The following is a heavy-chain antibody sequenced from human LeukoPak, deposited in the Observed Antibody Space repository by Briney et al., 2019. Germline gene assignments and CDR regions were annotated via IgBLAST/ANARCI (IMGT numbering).Heavy chain of an antibody. CDR1: GFTFSSYA. CDR2: VSGSGGST. D-gene: IGHD3-3*01. Sequence: GGSLRPSCAASGFTFSSYAMSWVRQAPGKGLEWVSAVSGSGGSTYYADSVKGRFTISRDNSKNTLYLQMNSLRAEDTAVYYCGNAITTKYYFDYWGQGTLVTVSS. CDR3: GNAITTKYYFDY. J-gene: IGHJ4*02. V-gene: IGHV3-23*01.